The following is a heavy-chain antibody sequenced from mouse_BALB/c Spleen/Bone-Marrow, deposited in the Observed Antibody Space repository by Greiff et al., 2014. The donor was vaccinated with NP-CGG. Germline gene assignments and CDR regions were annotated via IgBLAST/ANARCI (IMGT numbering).Heavy chain of an antibody. V-gene: IGHV1S135*01. CDR2: IDPYNGGT. CDR1: GYSFTGYN. D-gene: IGHD3-1*01. J-gene: IGHJ4*01. Sequence: EVQRVESGPELVKPGASVKVSCKASGYSFTGYNMYWVKQSHGKSLEWIGYIDPYNGGTSYNQKFKGKATLTVDKSSSTAFMHLNSLTSEDSAVYYCASYHSSGYAMDYWGQGTSVTVSS. CDR3: ASYHSSGYAMDY.